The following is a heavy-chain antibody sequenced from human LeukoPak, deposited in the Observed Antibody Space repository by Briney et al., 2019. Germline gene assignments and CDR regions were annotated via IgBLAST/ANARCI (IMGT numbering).Heavy chain of an antibody. D-gene: IGHD3-22*01. Sequence: ASVKVSCKACSYTFTSYGINWVRQAPGQGHEGMGWISAYNGNTNYAQKLQGRVTMTTDTFTSTAYMELRSLRSDDTAVYYCARVPSYYYVSSGYPDYWGQGTLVTVSS. J-gene: IGHJ4*02. CDR3: ARVPSYYYVSSGYPDY. CDR2: ISAYNGNT. V-gene: IGHV1-18*01. CDR1: SYTFTSYG.